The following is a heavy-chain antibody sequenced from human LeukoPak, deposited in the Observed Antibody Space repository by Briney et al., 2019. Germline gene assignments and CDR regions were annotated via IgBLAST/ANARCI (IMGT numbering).Heavy chain of an antibody. V-gene: IGHV3-23*01. Sequence: GGSLRLSCAASGFTFSSYAMSWVRQAPGKGLEWVSAISGSGGSTYYADSVKGRFTISRDNSKNTLYLQMNSLRAEDTAVYYCAKVPRGTGIVRYFDYWGQGTLVTVSS. CDR3: AKVPRGTGIVRYFDY. CDR1: GFTFSSYA. D-gene: IGHD3-10*01. CDR2: ISGSGGST. J-gene: IGHJ4*02.